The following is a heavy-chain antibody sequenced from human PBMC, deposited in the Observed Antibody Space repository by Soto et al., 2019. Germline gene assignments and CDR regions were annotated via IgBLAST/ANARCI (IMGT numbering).Heavy chain of an antibody. CDR2: IIPIFGRV. V-gene: IGHV1-69*12. J-gene: IGHJ2*01. Sequence: QVQLVQSGAEVKKPGSSVKVSCKASGGTFSNYPISWVRQAPGQGLEWMGGIIPIFGRVNYAQKFQGRVTITADESTSTADLKRSSLRSEDTAVYYCARGNHRWLQLWYFDLWGRGTLGTVSS. CDR3: ARGNHRWLQLWYFDL. D-gene: IGHD5-12*01. CDR1: GGTFSNYP.